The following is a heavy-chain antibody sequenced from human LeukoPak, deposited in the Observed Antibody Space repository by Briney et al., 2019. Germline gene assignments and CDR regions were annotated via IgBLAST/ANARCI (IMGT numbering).Heavy chain of an antibody. J-gene: IGHJ4*02. V-gene: IGHV4-39*07. D-gene: IGHD3-10*01. Sequence: SETLSLTCTVSGGSISSSSYYWGWIRQPPGKGLEWIGSIYYSGSTYYNPSLKSRVTISVDTSKNQFSLKLSSVTAADTAVYYCASSGSGSYYNEASDYWGQGTLVTVSS. CDR2: IYYSGST. CDR1: GGSISSSSYY. CDR3: ASSGSGSYYNEASDY.